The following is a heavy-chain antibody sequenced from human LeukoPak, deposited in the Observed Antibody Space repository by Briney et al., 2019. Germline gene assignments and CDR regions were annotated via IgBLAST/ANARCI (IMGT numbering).Heavy chain of an antibody. Sequence: ASVKASCKASGYTFTSYATHWVRQAPGQRLEWMGWINADNGNTEYSQKFQGRVTIVRDTSASTVYMELSSLKSEDTAVYYCARGPGGSWAPFDYWGQGTLVTVSS. V-gene: IGHV1-3*01. J-gene: IGHJ4*02. CDR1: GYTFTSYA. D-gene: IGHD6-13*01. CDR3: ARGPGGSWAPFDY. CDR2: INADNGNT.